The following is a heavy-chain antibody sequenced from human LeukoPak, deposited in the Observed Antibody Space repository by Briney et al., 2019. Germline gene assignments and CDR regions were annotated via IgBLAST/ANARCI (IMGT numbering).Heavy chain of an antibody. Sequence: GGSLRLSCAASGFTFSSYAMSWVRQAPGKGLEWVSAISGSGGSTYYADSVKGRFTISRDNSKNTLYLQMNNLRAEDTAVYYCARAGCSGGTCYKTTFDIWGQGTMVTVS. V-gene: IGHV3-23*01. CDR2: ISGSGGST. J-gene: IGHJ3*02. CDR1: GFTFSSYA. D-gene: IGHD2-15*01. CDR3: ARAGCSGGTCYKTTFDI.